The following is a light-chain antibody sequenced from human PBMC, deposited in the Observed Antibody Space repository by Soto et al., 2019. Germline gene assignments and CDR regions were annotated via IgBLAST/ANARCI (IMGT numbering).Light chain of an antibody. CDR2: RNN. CDR3: AAWDDSLSGPV. CDR1: SSNIGSNY. V-gene: IGLV1-47*01. J-gene: IGLJ2*01. Sequence: QSVLTQPPSASGTPGQRVTISCSGSSSNIGSNYVYWYQQLPGTAPKLLIYRNNQRPSGVPDRFSGSTSGTSASLATSGLLSEDEADYYCAAWDDSLSGPVFGGGTKLTVL.